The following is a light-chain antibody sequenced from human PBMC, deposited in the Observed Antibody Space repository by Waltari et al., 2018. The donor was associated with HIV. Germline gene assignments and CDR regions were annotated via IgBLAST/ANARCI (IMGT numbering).Light chain of an antibody. J-gene: IGLJ3*02. CDR3: SSYRSSSTPLWV. Sequence: ALTQPAPVPGPLGRSLTIPCTGPTIDFGIYNYVPWYQQHPDKAPKLMIYEVSNRPSGVSNRFSGSKSDNTASLTISGLQAEDEADYYCSSYRSSSTPLWVFGGGTKLTVL. CDR2: EVS. V-gene: IGLV2-14*01. CDR1: TIDFGIYNY.